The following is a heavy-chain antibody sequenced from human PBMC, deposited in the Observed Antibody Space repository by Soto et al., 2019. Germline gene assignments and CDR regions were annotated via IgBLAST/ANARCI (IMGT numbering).Heavy chain of an antibody. J-gene: IGHJ6*01. V-gene: IGHV1-18*01. CDR1: CYSFTIYG. CDR2: ISAYNVNT. CDR3: ARPHYSGWGSFGYYYSSGLEV. Sequence: ASVXVSFKAACYSFTIYGIIVFPHAPGQGLDCMGWISAYNVNTNYAQKLQGRVTMATDTSTSTAYMELRSLRSEDTAVYYCARPHYSGWGSFGYYYSSGLEVWGQGTTVTVYS. D-gene: IGHD3-10*01.